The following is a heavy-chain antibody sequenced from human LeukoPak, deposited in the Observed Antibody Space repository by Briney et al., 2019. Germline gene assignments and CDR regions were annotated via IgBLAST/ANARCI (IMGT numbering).Heavy chain of an antibody. Sequence: SETLSLTCTVSGGSLSSSSYYWGWIRQPPGKGLEWIGSIYYSGSTYYNPSLKSRVTISVDTSKNQFSLKLSSVTAADTAVYYCARVDSAYYFDYWGQGTLVTVSS. CDR3: ARVDSAYYFDY. J-gene: IGHJ4*02. V-gene: IGHV4-39*01. CDR1: GGSLSSSSYY. CDR2: IYYSGST. D-gene: IGHD5-18*01.